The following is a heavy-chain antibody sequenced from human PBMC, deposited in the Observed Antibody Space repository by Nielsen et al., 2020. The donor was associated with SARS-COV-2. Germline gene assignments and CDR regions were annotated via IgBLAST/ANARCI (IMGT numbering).Heavy chain of an antibody. Sequence: ASVKVSCKASGYTFTSYSISWVRQAPGQGLEWMGWINPNSGGTNYAQKFQGRVTMTRDTSVSTAYMELSRLRSDDTAVYYCARDGCSSTSCYEWNWFDPWGQGTLVTVSS. V-gene: IGHV1-2*02. CDR1: GYTFTSYS. D-gene: IGHD2-2*01. CDR3: ARDGCSSTSCYEWNWFDP. CDR2: INPNSGGT. J-gene: IGHJ5*02.